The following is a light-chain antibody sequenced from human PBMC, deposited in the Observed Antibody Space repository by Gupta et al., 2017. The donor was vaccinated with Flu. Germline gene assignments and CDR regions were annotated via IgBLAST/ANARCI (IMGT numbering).Light chain of an antibody. J-gene: IGLJ2*01. CDR3: QTWGTGMI. V-gene: IGLV4-69*01. CDR2: LNSDGSH. CDR1: SGHSSYA. Sequence: QLVLSQSPSASASLGASAKITCTLSSGHSSYAIAWHQQQSEKGPRFLMKLNSDGSHTKGDGIPDRFSGSSSGTERYLTISSLQSEDEGDYYCQTWGTGMIFGGGTKLTVL.